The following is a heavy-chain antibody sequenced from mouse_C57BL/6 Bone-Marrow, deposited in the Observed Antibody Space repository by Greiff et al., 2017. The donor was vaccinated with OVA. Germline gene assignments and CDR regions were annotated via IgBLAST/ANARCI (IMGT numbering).Heavy chain of an antibody. CDR2: IDPENGDT. CDR1: GFNIKDDY. V-gene: IGHV14-4*01. J-gene: IGHJ2*01. D-gene: IGHD1-1*01. CDR3: TTSITTVVAT. Sequence: EVQLQQSWAELVRPGASVKLSCTASGFNIKDDYMHWVKQRPEQGLEWIGWIDPENGDTEYASKFQGKATITADTSSNTAYLQLSSLTSEDTAVYYCTTSITTVVATGGQGTTLPVSS.